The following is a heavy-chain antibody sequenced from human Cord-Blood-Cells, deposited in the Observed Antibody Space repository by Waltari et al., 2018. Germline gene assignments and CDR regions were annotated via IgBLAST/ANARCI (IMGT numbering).Heavy chain of an antibody. J-gene: IGHJ3*02. CDR1: GGSISSYY. Sequence: QVQLQESGPGLVKPSETLSLTCTVSGGSISSYYWSWIRQPPGKGLEWIGYIYYSGSTNYKPSLKSRFTISVDTSKNQFSLKLGSVTAADTAVYYCARGGGYCSSTSCYAFDIWGQGTMVTVSS. CDR2: IYYSGST. V-gene: IGHV4-59*01. D-gene: IGHD2-2*01. CDR3: ARGGGYCSSTSCYAFDI.